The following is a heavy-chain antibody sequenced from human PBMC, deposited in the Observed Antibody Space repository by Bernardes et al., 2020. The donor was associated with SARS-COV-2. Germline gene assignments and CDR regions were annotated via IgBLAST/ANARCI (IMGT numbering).Heavy chain of an antibody. Sequence: SETLSLTCTVSGGSISGYYWNWIRQPPGKGLEWIGHIDYSGGTDYNSSLKMRVTISVDTSKNQFSLKLNSVTAADTAMYYCARGTLTSRATYYFDYWGQGTLVTVSS. CDR3: ARGTLTSRATYYFDY. CDR1: GGSISGYY. CDR2: IDYSGGT. J-gene: IGHJ4*02. V-gene: IGHV4-59*01.